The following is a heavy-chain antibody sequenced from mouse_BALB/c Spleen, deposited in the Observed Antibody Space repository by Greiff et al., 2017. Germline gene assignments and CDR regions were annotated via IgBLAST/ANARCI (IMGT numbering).Heavy chain of an antibody. D-gene: IGHD1-1*02. CDR3: ARAAHYGAMDY. CDR2: ISSGSSTI. J-gene: IGHJ4*01. Sequence: EVQRVESGGGLVQPGGSRKLSCAASGFTFSSFGMHWVRQAPEKGLEWVAYISSGSSTIYYADTVKGRFTISRDNPKNTLFLQMTSLRSEDTAMYYCARAAHYGAMDYWGQGTSVTVSS. V-gene: IGHV5-17*02. CDR1: GFTFSSFG.